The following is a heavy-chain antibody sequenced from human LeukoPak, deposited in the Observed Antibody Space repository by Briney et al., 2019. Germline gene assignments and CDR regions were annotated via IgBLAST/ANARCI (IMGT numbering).Heavy chain of an antibody. Sequence: PSETLSLTCTVSGGSISSYYWSWIRQPPGKGLEWIAHFYYSGSTSYNPSLKSRISISVDTSKNQFSLKLSSVTAADTAVYYCARGDYYDSSGYYHIFDYWGQGTLVTVSS. CDR3: ARGDYYDSSGYYHIFDY. D-gene: IGHD3-22*01. V-gene: IGHV4-59*01. CDR1: GGSISSYY. J-gene: IGHJ4*02. CDR2: FYYSGST.